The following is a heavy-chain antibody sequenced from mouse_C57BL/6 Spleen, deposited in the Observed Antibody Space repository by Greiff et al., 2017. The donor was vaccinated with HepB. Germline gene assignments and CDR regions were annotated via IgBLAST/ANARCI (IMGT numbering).Heavy chain of an antibody. CDR2: IDPSDSYT. V-gene: IGHV1-69*01. D-gene: IGHD2-3*01. Sequence: QVQLQQPGAELVMPGASVKLSCKASGYTFTSYWMHWVKQRPGQGLEWIGEIDPSDSYTNYNQKFKGKSTLTVDKSSSTAYMQLSSLTSEYSAVYYCARGYDGYIFDYWGQGTTLTVSS. CDR1: GYTFTSYW. J-gene: IGHJ2*01. CDR3: ARGYDGYIFDY.